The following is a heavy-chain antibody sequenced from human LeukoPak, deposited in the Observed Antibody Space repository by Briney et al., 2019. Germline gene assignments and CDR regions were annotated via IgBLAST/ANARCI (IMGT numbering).Heavy chain of an antibody. CDR3: ARSRYDVVYFDY. Sequence: GGSLRLSCAASGFTFSSYAMSWVRQAPGKGLEWVSAISGSGGSTYYADSVKGRFTISRDNSKNSLYLQMNSLRAEDTAVYFCARSRYDVVYFDYWGQGTLVTVSS. D-gene: IGHD3-3*01. J-gene: IGHJ4*02. CDR1: GFTFSSYA. CDR2: ISGSGGST. V-gene: IGHV3-23*01.